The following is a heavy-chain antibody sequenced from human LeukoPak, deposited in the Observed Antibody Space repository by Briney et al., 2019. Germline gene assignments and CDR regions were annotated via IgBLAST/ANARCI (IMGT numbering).Heavy chain of an antibody. Sequence: AGGSLRLSCAASGFTFSSYGTHWVRQAPGRGLEWVAVIWYDGSNKYYADSMKGRFTISRDNSKNTLYLQMNSLRAEDTAVYYCAREYYYGSGSRSNDAFDIWGQGTMVTVSS. CDR1: GFTFSSYG. CDR3: AREYYYGSGSRSNDAFDI. V-gene: IGHV3-33*08. CDR2: IWYDGSNK. J-gene: IGHJ3*02. D-gene: IGHD3-10*01.